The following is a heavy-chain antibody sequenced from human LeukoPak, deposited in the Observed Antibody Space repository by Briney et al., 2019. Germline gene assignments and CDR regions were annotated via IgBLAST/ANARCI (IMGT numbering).Heavy chain of an antibody. CDR2: ISGSGSDS. V-gene: IGHV3-23*01. CDR3: AKRAVGIAAAGTPYYFDY. J-gene: IGHJ4*02. Sequence: PGGSLRLSCAASGFTFSSCTMGWVRQPPGKGLEWVSAISGSGSDSYYADSVRGRFTISRDNSKNTLYLQMNSLRAEDTAVYYCAKRAVGIAAAGTPYYFDYWGQGTLVTVSS. CDR1: GFTFSSCT. D-gene: IGHD6-13*01.